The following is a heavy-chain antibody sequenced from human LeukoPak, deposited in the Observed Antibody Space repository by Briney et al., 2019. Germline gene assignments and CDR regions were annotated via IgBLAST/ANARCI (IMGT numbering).Heavy chain of an antibody. CDR1: GLTLVDYG. V-gene: IGHV3-20*04. D-gene: IGHD3-3*01. CDR3: SRGIRFLEWFSGFDY. J-gene: IGHJ4*01. CDR2: INWNGVST. Sequence: PGWSLTLSCVACGLTLVDYGMSWVRPAAGRGVAWVSVINWNGVSTGYADSEKGRITISRDNAKNSQYLQMNSLRVEDTALYYCSRGIRFLEWFSGFDYWGQGTVVTVSS.